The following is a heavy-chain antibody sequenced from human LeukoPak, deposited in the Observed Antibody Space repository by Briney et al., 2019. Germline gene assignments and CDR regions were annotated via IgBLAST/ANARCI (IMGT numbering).Heavy chain of an antibody. CDR3: ARTAGYSSTWGYWPNWFDP. CDR1: GGSISSSSYY. CDR2: IYYSGST. D-gene: IGHD6-13*01. Sequence: PSETLSLTCTVSGGSISSSSYYWGWIRQPPGKGLEWIGSIYYSGSTNYNPSLKSRVTISVDTSKNQFSLKLSSVTAADTAVYYCARTAGYSSTWGYWPNWFDPWGQGTLVTVSS. J-gene: IGHJ5*02. V-gene: IGHV4-39*07.